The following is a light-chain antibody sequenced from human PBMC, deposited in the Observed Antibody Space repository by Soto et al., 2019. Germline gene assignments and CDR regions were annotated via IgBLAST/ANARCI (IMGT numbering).Light chain of an antibody. Sequence: EIVLTQSPGTLSLSPGERATLSCRANQSISHYLAWYQQKPGQSPRLLIYGAASRAIGIPDRFNGSGSETTFPLTIRKLQPEDFALYYCRQYNGSPLPFAPGTKLNIK. CDR2: GAA. CDR1: QSISHY. CDR3: RQYNGSPLP. V-gene: IGKV3-20*01. J-gene: IGKJ2*01.